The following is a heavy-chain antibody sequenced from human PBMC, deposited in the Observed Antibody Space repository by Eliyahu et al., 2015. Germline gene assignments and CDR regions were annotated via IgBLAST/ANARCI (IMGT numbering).Heavy chain of an antibody. J-gene: IGHJ6*02. V-gene: IGHV1-8*01. Sequence: QVQLVQSGAEVKKPGASVXVSXKASGYTFXXYDINWVRQATGQGLEWMGWMNPNSGNTGYAQKFQGRVTMTRNTSISTAYMELSSLRSEDTAVYYCALPTGDFYYYYGMDVWGQGTTVTVSS. CDR1: GYTFXXYD. D-gene: IGHD1-14*01. CDR3: ALPTGDFYYYYGMDV. CDR2: MNPNSGNT.